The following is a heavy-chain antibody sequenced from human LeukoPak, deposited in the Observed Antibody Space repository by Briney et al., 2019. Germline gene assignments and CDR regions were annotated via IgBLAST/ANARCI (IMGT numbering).Heavy chain of an antibody. CDR2: IGGSGGST. J-gene: IGHJ3*02. CDR1: GFTFSSYA. CDR3: ARVFWEKDGFIGAFDI. Sequence: GGSLRLSCAASGFTFSSYAMSWVRQAPGKGLEWVSTIGGSGGSTFYADSVKGRFTISRDNSKNTLYLQMNSLRAEDTAVYYCARVFWEKDGFIGAFDIWGQGTMVTVSS. D-gene: IGHD3-3*01. V-gene: IGHV3-23*01.